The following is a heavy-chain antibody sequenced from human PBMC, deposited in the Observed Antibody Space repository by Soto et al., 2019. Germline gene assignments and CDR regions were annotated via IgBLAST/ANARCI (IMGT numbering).Heavy chain of an antibody. CDR1: GFTFSSYA. J-gene: IGHJ4*02. V-gene: IGHV3-23*01. CDR2: ISGRGGST. CDR3: ATLEDSSGYDDY. D-gene: IGHD3-22*01. Sequence: GGSLRLSCAASGFTFSSYAMSWVRQAPGKGLEWISAISGRGGSTYYADTVKGRFTISRDNSKNTLYLQMNSLKANDTAVYYCATLEDSSGYDDYWGQGTLVTVSS.